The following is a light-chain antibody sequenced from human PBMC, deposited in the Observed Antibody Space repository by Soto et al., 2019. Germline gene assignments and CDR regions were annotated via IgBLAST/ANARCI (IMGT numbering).Light chain of an antibody. CDR2: DSD. V-gene: IGLV1-51*01. Sequence: QSVLTQPPSVSAAPGQKVTISCSGSSANIGSDYVSWYQHLPGTAPKLVIYDSDRRPSEMPDRFSGSKSGTSATLDITGLQTGDEDDYYCGAWDGSLSVVLFGGGTKLTVL. J-gene: IGLJ2*01. CDR1: SANIGSDY. CDR3: GAWDGSLSVVL.